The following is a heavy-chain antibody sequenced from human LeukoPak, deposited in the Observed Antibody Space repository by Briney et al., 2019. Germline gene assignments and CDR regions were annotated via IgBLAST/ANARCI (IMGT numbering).Heavy chain of an antibody. Sequence: GGSLRLSCAASGFTFSSYAMHWVRQAPGKGLEWVAVISYDGSNKYYADSVKGRFTISRDNSKNTLYLQMNSLRAEDTAVYYCAREDIVVVPAALGRWGQGTLVTVSS. CDR3: AREDIVVVPAALGR. D-gene: IGHD2-2*01. CDR1: GFTFSSYA. CDR2: ISYDGSNK. J-gene: IGHJ4*02. V-gene: IGHV3-30-3*01.